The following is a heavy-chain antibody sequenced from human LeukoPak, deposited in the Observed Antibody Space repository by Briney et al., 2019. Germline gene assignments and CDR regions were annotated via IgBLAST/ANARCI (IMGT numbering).Heavy chain of an antibody. Sequence: GASVKVSCKASGYTFTSYGISWVRQAPGQGLEWMGWISAYNGNTNYAQKLQGRVTMTTDTSTSTAYMELRSLRSDDTAVYYCARDLSDRRYCSSTSCCRAFDIWGQGTMVTVSS. D-gene: IGHD2-2*01. CDR1: GYTFTSYG. V-gene: IGHV1-18*01. CDR2: ISAYNGNT. J-gene: IGHJ3*02. CDR3: ARDLSDRRYCSSTSCCRAFDI.